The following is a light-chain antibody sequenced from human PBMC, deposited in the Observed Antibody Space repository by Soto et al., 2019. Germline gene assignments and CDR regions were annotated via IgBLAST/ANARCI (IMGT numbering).Light chain of an antibody. CDR3: SSYTSSIFVV. Sequence: QSALTQPASVSGSPGQSITISCTGTSSDVGGYNYVSWYQQHPGKAPKLMIYDVSNRPSGVSNRFSGSKSGNTASLTISGLQAEDEADYYCSSYTSSIFVVFGVGTKLNVL. V-gene: IGLV2-14*01. J-gene: IGLJ2*01. CDR2: DVS. CDR1: SSDVGGYNY.